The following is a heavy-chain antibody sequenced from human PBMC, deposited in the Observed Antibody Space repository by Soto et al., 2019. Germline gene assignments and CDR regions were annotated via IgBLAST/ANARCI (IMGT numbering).Heavy chain of an antibody. V-gene: IGHV3-33*01. CDR1: GFTFISYG. J-gene: IGHJ6*02. Sequence: SLRLSCAASGFTFISYGIRCVRHSPCKGLEWVAVIWYDGSNKYYADSVKGRFTISRDNSKNTLYLQMNSLRAEDTAVYYCARDPLRIAAGLMDVWGQGTTVTVSS. CDR3: ARDPLRIAAGLMDV. D-gene: IGHD6-13*01. CDR2: IWYDGSNK.